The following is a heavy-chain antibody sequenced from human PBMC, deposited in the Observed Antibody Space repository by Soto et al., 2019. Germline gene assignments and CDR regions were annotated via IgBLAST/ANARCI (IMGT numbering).Heavy chain of an antibody. J-gene: IGHJ4*02. D-gene: IGHD3-3*01. Sequence: GGSLRLSCGTSGFTFSCYAMSWVRQAPGKGLKWISAISGRGGSTYYPHSVKGRFTISRDNSKNTLYLQMNCMIAEDTAVYYCAKDHVFFGRIWGQGTQVTVSS. V-gene: IGHV3-23*01. CDR2: ISGRGGST. CDR1: GFTFSCYA. CDR3: AKDHVFFGRI.